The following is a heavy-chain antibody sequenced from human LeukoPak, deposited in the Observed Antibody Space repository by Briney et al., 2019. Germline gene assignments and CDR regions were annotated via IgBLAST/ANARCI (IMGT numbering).Heavy chain of an antibody. Sequence: SETLSLTCTVPGDSISSCHWSWIRQPPGKGLEWIGYMYHIGGINYNPSLKSRVTISVDTSENQFSLKLTSVTAADTAVYYCAATIKRDYGDTNLDYWGQGTLVTVSS. CDR3: AATIKRDYGDTNLDY. CDR2: MYHIGGI. CDR1: GDSISSCH. V-gene: IGHV4-59*12. D-gene: IGHD4-17*01. J-gene: IGHJ4*02.